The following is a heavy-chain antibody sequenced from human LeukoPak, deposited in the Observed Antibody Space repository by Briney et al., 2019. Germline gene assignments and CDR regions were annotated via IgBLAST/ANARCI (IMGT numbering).Heavy chain of an antibody. J-gene: IGHJ4*02. CDR1: GYTFTGYY. CDR2: INPSGGST. D-gene: IGHD5-24*01. Sequence: ASVKVSCKASGYTFTGYYVHWVRQAPGQGLEWMGIINPSGGSTSYAQKFQGRVTMTRDTSTSTVYMELSSLRSEDTAVYYCASGEMATMFYWGQGTLVTVSS. V-gene: IGHV1-46*03. CDR3: ASGEMATMFY.